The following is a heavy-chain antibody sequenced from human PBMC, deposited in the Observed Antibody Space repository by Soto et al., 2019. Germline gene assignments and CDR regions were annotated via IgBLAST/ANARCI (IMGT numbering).Heavy chain of an antibody. V-gene: IGHV1-8*01. CDR2: MNPNSGNT. CDR1: GYTFTSYD. J-gene: IGHJ4*02. CDR3: ARGRGIYVCGSTSRGLAY. D-gene: IGHD3-16*01. Sequence: ASVKVSCKASGYTFTSYDINWVRQATGQGLEWMGWMNPNSGNTGYAQKFQGRVTMTRNTSISTAYMELSSLRSEDTAVYYCARGRGIYVCGSTSRGLAYWGQGTLVTVSS.